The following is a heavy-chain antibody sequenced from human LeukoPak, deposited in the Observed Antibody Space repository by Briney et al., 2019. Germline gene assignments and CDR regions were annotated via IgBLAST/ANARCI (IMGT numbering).Heavy chain of an antibody. V-gene: IGHV3-48*04. D-gene: IGHD1-26*01. Sequence: GGSLRLSCAASGFTFSSYSMNWVRQAPGKGLEWVSYISSSGSTIYYADSVKGRFTISRDNAKNSLYLQMNSLRAEDTAVYYCARDGRLGVGAYYVWGQGTLVTVSS. J-gene: IGHJ4*02. CDR1: GFTFSSYS. CDR2: ISSSGSTI. CDR3: ARDGRLGVGAYYV.